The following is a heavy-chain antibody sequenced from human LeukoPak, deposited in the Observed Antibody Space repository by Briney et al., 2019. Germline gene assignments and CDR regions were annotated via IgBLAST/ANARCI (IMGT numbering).Heavy chain of an antibody. CDR2: ISYDGSNK. J-gene: IGHJ4*02. D-gene: IGHD3-16*01. V-gene: IGHV3-30-3*01. CDR1: GFTFSSYA. CDR3: ARDGEDYGTLSY. Sequence: GRSLRLSCAASGFTFSSYAMHWVRQAPGKGLEWVAVISYDGSNKYYADSVKGRFTISRDNSKNTLYLQMNSLRAEDTAVYYCARDGEDYGTLSYWGQGTLVTVSP.